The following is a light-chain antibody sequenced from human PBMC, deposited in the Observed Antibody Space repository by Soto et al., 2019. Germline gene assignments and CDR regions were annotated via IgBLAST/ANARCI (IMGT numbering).Light chain of an antibody. CDR1: QSVSKY. J-gene: IGKJ1*01. Sequence: EIVLTQSPGTLALSPGEGATLSCRASQSVSKYLAWYQQKPGQAPRLLIYGASSRATGIPHSFSGSGSGTDFTLTISRLEPEDFAVYYCQQYGGSPQTFGQGTKVEIK. V-gene: IGKV3-20*01. CDR2: GAS. CDR3: QQYGGSPQT.